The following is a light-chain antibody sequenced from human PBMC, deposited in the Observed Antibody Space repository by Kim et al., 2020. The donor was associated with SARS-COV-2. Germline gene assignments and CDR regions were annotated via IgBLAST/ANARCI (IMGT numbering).Light chain of an antibody. CDR2: KAS. CDR3: QHYGNYSWT. V-gene: IGKV1-5*03. Sequence: GFVGDRVPITFRASQIISSWLAWYQQKPGNAPKFLIYKASSLESGVPSRFSGSGSGTEFNLTISSLQPDDFAPYYCQHYGNYSWTFGQGTEVHIK. CDR1: QIISSW. J-gene: IGKJ1*01.